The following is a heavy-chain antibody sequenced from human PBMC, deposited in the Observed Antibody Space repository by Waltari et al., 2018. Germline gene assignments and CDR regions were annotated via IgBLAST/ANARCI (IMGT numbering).Heavy chain of an antibody. CDR3: ARDLPRYYDDTGYHLFDS. V-gene: IGHV3-7*01. D-gene: IGHD3-22*01. Sequence: EVQLVESGGGLVQPGGSLRLSCAASGSIFSSYWMSWVRQSPGTGLEWVANVKQDGSEKYYVDSVKGRFTISRDNAKNSLHLQMNSLRAEDTAVYYCARDLPRYYDDTGYHLFDSWGQGTLVTVSS. CDR2: VKQDGSEK. CDR1: GSIFSSYW. J-gene: IGHJ4*02.